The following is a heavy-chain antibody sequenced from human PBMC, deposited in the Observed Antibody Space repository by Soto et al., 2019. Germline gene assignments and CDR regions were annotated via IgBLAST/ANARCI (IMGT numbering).Heavy chain of an antibody. CDR3: ASEGIGHLVVIRPLDY. Sequence: GASVKVSCKASGYTFTSYYMHWVRQAPGQGLEWMGIINPSGGSTSYAQKFQGRVTMTRDTSTSTVYMELSSLRSEDTAVYYCASEGIGHLVVIRPLDYWGQGTLVTVSS. CDR1: GYTFTSYY. V-gene: IGHV1-46*01. J-gene: IGHJ4*02. D-gene: IGHD3-3*01. CDR2: INPSGGST.